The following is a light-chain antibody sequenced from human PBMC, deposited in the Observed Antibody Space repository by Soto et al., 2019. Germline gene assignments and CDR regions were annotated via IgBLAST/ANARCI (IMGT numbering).Light chain of an antibody. CDR1: SSDIGSYNF. J-gene: IGLJ2*01. Sequence: QSVLTQPPSASGSPGQSVTISCTGTSSDIGSYNFVSWYQQHPGKAPKVMLYEVRKRPSGVPDRFSGSKSGNTASLTASGLQADDEADYYCTSYAGGNILVFGGGTKLTVL. V-gene: IGLV2-8*01. CDR2: EVR. CDR3: TSYAGGNILV.